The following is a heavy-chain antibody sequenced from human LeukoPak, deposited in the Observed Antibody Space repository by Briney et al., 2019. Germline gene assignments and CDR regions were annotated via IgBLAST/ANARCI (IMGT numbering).Heavy chain of an antibody. D-gene: IGHD3-10*01. Sequence: ASVKVSCKASRYTFTSYDINWVREAAGHGLEWMGWMNPNTVLTGYAQKFQGRITMTRATSINTAYMELTKLGSEDTAIYYCARLSQTPDYYTLGGYYYLGYWGQGTPVTVSS. CDR1: RYTFTSYD. J-gene: IGHJ4*02. V-gene: IGHV1-8*01. CDR2: MNPNTVLT. CDR3: ARLSQTPDYYTLGGYYYLGY.